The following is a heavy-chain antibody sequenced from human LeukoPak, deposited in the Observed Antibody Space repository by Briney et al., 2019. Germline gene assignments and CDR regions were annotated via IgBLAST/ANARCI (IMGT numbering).Heavy chain of an antibody. V-gene: IGHV3-48*01. Sequence: SGGSLRLSCAASGFTFSSHSTNWVRQAPGKGLEWVSYISSSSSTIYYADSVKGRFTISRDNSKNTLYLQMNSLRAEDTAVYYCARVRSRIAVAGKPFDYWGQGTLVTVSS. CDR3: ARVRSRIAVAGKPFDY. CDR2: ISSSSSTI. D-gene: IGHD6-19*01. J-gene: IGHJ4*02. CDR1: GFTFSSHS.